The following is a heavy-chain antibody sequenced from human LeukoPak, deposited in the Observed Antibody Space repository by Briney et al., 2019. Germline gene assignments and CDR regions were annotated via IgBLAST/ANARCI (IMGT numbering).Heavy chain of an antibody. Sequence: PSETLSLTCTVSGGSISSYYWSWIRQPPGKGLEWIGYIYYTGSTNYNPSLKSRVTISVDTSKNQFSLKLSSVTAADTAVYYCARDRIGSYYDSSGYYESFDYWGQGTLVTVSS. CDR1: GGSISSYY. V-gene: IGHV4-59*01. J-gene: IGHJ4*02. D-gene: IGHD3-22*01. CDR2: IYYTGST. CDR3: ARDRIGSYYDSSGYYESFDY.